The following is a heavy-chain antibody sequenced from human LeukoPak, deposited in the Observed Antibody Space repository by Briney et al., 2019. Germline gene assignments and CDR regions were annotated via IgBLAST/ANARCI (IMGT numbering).Heavy chain of an antibody. V-gene: IGHV1-69*05. D-gene: IGHD2-2*03. CDR3: ARDWVDGYAFDI. J-gene: IGHJ3*02. CDR1: GGTFSSYA. Sequence: SVKVSCKASGGTFSSYAISWVRQAPGQGLEWMGGIIPIFGTANYAQKFQGRVTITTDESTSTAYMELSSLRSEDTAVYYCARDWVDGYAFDIRGQGTMVTVSS. CDR2: IIPIFGTA.